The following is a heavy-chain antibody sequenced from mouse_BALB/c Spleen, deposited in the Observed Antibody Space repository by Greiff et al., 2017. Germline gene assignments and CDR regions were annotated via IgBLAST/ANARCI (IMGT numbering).Heavy chain of an antibody. CDR2: ISYSGST. D-gene: IGHD2-2*01. V-gene: IGHV3-2*02. CDR1: GYSITSDYA. CDR3: ARGGYDVGYAMDY. J-gene: IGHJ4*01. Sequence: EVKLQESGPGLVKPSQSLSLTCTVTGYSITSDYAWNWIRQFPGNKLEWMGYISYSGSTSYNPSLKSRISITRDTSKNQFFLQLNSVTTEDTATYYCARGGYDVGYAMDYWGQGTSVTVSS.